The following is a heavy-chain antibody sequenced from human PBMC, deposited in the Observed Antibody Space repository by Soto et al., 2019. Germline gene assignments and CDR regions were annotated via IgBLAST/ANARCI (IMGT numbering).Heavy chain of an antibody. D-gene: IGHD4-17*01. CDR1: GGSIDSYY. CDR3: ARARGYGDSTGPFDY. Sequence: PSETLSLTCTVSGGSIDSYYWSWIRQPPGRGLEWIGFIHYSGSTNYNPSLKSRVTMSVDTSENQFSLMLSSVTAADTAVYYCARARGYGDSTGPFDYWGQGTLVTVSS. CDR2: IHYSGST. V-gene: IGHV4-59*01. J-gene: IGHJ4*02.